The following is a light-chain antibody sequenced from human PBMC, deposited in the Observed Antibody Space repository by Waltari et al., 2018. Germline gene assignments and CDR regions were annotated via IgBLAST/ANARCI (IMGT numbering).Light chain of an antibody. Sequence: EIVLTQSPATLSLSPGERASLSCRASQSVSRDLAWYRQKPGQAPRLLIFDASIRATGPPARFSGSGSGTDFTLTISSLEPEDFAVYYCQQRRDWPLTFGGGTKVEIK. J-gene: IGKJ4*01. CDR3: QQRRDWPLT. CDR2: DAS. V-gene: IGKV3-11*01. CDR1: QSVSRD.